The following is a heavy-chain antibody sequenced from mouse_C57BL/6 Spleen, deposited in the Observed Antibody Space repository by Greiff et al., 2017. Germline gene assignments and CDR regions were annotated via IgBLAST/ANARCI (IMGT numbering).Heavy chain of an antibody. CDR2: IYPGDGDT. J-gene: IGHJ4*01. V-gene: IGHV1-82*01. CDR3: ARSLDYYGSSYDYYAMDY. Sequence: QVQLQRSGPELVKPGASVKISCKASGYAFSSSWMNWVKQRPGKGLEWIGRIYPGDGDTNYNGKFKGKATLTADKSSSTAYMQLSSLTSEDSAVYFCARSLDYYGSSYDYYAMDYWGQGTSVTVSS. CDR1: GYAFSSSW. D-gene: IGHD1-1*01.